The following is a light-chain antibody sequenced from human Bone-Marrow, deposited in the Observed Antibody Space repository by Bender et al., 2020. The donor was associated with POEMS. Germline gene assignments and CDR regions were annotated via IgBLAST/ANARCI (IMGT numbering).Light chain of an antibody. Sequence: QSVLTQPPSASGTPGQRVTISCSGSNSNIGTNAVNWYQQFPGTAPKLLIYSDNQRPSGVPDRFYAFQSGTSASLSISELQSEDEADYWCAAWAAGLSGGVFGGGTTLTVL. V-gene: IGLV1-44*01. CDR1: NSNIGTNA. J-gene: IGLJ3*02. CDR3: AAWAAGLSGGV. CDR2: SDN.